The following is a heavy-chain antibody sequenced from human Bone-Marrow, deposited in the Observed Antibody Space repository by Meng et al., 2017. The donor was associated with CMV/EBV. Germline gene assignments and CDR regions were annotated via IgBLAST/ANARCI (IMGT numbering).Heavy chain of an antibody. CDR1: GGSISNYY. CDR2: IYYSGST. D-gene: IGHD1-1*01. CDR3: ARVNWNYFDY. V-gene: IGHV4-59*12. Sequence: SETLSLTCTVSGGSISNYYWSWIRQPPGKGLEWIGYIYYSGSTNYNPSLKSRVTISVDTSKNQFSLKLSSVTAADTAVYYCARVNWNYFDYWGQGTLVTVSS. J-gene: IGHJ4*02.